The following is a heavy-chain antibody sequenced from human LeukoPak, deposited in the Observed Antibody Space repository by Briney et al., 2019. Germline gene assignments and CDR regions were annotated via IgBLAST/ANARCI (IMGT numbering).Heavy chain of an antibody. J-gene: IGHJ4*02. CDR2: IYSGGST. CDR1: GFTVSSNY. CDR3: AGAPMVTAIPGEE. D-gene: IGHD2-21*02. Sequence: QPGGSLRLSCAASGFTVSSNYMSWVRQAPGKGLEGVSAIYSGGSTYYADSVKGRFTISRDNSKNTLYLQMNSLRAEDTAVYYCAGAPMVTAIPGEEWGQGTLVTVSS. V-gene: IGHV3-66*01.